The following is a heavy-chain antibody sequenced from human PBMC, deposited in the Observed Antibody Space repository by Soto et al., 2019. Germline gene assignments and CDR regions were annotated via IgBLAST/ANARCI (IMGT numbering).Heavy chain of an antibody. J-gene: IGHJ5*01. D-gene: IGHD6-13*01. CDR2: IYPGDSDT. CDR3: ARHPRRIAAAGTGFDS. Sequence: PGESLKISCKGSGYSFTSYWIGWVRQMPGKGLEWMGIIYPGDSDTRYSPSFQGQVTISADKSISTAYLQWSSLKASDTAMYYCARHPRRIAAAGTGFDSWGQGTLVTVSS. CDR1: GYSFTSYW. V-gene: IGHV5-51*01.